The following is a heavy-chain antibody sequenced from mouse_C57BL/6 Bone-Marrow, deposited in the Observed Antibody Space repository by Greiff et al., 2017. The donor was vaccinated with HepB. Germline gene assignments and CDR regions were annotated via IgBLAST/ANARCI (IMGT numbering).Heavy chain of an antibody. CDR2: ISSGSSTI. CDR1: GFTFSDYG. Sequence: KVDESGGGLVKPGGSLKLSCAASGFTFSDYGMHWVRQAPEKGLEWVAYISSGSSTIYYADTVKGRFTISRDNAKNTLFLQMTGLRSEDTAMYYCARRDSSGYLDYWGQGTTLTVSS. D-gene: IGHD3-2*02. J-gene: IGHJ2*01. V-gene: IGHV5-17*01. CDR3: ARRDSSGYLDY.